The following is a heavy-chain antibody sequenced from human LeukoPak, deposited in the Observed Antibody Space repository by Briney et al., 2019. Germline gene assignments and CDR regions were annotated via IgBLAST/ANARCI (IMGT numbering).Heavy chain of an antibody. CDR1: GHSISRDYS. V-gene: IGHV4-38-2*01. J-gene: IGHJ5*02. Sequence: SETLSLTCAVSGHSISRDYSWGWIRQPPAKGLEWIGSINHSGGTYYNQSLKSRVTISRDTSKNQFSLNLNDVTAADTAVYYCARVGWRYFDWLAPWGQGTLVTVSS. CDR2: INHSGGT. D-gene: IGHD3-9*01. CDR3: ARVGWRYFDWLAP.